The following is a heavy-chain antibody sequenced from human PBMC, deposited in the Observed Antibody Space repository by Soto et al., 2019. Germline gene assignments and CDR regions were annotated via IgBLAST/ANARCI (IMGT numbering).Heavy chain of an antibody. CDR2: IYHSGST. CDR3: ASDRRRRGYYYGMDV. V-gene: IGHV4-4*02. J-gene: IGHJ6*02. CDR1: GGSISSSNW. Sequence: QVQLQESGPGLVKPSGTLSLTCAVSGGSISSSNWWSWVRQPPGKGLEWIGEIYHSGSTNYNPSLKSRVTRAVDKSKYQFSLKLSAVTAADTAVYYCASDRRRRGYYYGMDVWGQGTTVTVSS.